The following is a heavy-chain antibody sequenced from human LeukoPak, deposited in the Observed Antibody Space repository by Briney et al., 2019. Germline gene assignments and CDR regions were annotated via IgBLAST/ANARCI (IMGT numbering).Heavy chain of an antibody. CDR3: ARVSMVRGAPDYYFDY. D-gene: IGHD3-10*01. CDR2: IYHSGST. V-gene: IGHV4-4*02. Sequence: SETLSLTCAVSGGSISSSNWWSWVRQPPGKGLEWMGEIYHSGSTNYNPSLKSRVTISVDTSKNQFSLKLSSVTAADTAVYYCARVSMVRGAPDYYFDYWGQGTLVTVSS. J-gene: IGHJ4*02. CDR1: GGSISSSNW.